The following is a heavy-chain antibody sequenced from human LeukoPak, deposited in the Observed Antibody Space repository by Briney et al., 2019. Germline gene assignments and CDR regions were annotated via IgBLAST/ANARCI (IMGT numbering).Heavy chain of an antibody. CDR2: ISAYNGNT. CDR1: GYTFTSYG. V-gene: IGHV1-18*01. J-gene: IGHJ6*03. D-gene: IGHD2-21*02. Sequence: GASVKVSCKASGYTFTSYGISWVRQAPGQGLEWMGWISAYNGNTNYAQKLQGRVTMATDTSTSTAYMELRSLRSDDAAVYYCARDSYCGGDCYSYYYYYMDVWGKGTTVTISS. CDR3: ARDSYCGGDCYSYYYYYMDV.